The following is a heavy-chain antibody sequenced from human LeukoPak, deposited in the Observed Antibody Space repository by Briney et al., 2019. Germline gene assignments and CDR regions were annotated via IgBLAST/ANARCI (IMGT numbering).Heavy chain of an antibody. Sequence: ASVKVSCKASGGTFSSYAIIWVRQAPGQGLEWMGGIIPIFGTANYAQKFQGRVTITTDESTSTAYMELSSLRSEDTAVYYCARAEGYFDWLNWFDPWGQGTLVTVSS. J-gene: IGHJ5*02. CDR2: IIPIFGTA. CDR3: ARAEGYFDWLNWFDP. CDR1: GGTFSSYA. D-gene: IGHD3-9*01. V-gene: IGHV1-69*05.